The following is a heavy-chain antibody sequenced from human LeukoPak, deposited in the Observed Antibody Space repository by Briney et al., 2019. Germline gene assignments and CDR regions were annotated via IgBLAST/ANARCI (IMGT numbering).Heavy chain of an antibody. J-gene: IGHJ4*02. V-gene: IGHV4-59*01. CDR2: IYYSGST. Sequence: PSETLSLTCTVSGGSISSYYWSWIRQPPGKGLEWIGYIYYSGSTNYNPSLKSRVTISVDTSKNQFSLKLSSVTAADTAVYYRAREHGVLWFGDTFFDYWGQGTLVTVSS. CDR3: AREHGVLWFGDTFFDY. CDR1: GGSISSYY. D-gene: IGHD3-10*01.